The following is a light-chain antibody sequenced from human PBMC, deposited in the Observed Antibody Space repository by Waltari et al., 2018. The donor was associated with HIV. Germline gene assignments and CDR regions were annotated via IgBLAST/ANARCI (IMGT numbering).Light chain of an antibody. V-gene: IGLV1-44*01. CDR3: AAWDDSLNSYV. CDR2: RDV. J-gene: IGLJ1*01. CDR1: ISNIGSKT. Sequence: QSVLTQSPSASGTPGQRVIISCSGTISNIGSKTVNWYRQLPGTAPKLLIHRDVKRPSGVPDRFSGSKSGTSASLAISGLQSEDEADYYCAAWDDSLNSYVFGPGTKVTVL.